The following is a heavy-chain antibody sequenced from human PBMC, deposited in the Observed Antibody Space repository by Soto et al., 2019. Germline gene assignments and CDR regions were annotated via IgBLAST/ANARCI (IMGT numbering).Heavy chain of an antibody. V-gene: IGHV4-59*01. CDR1: GGSINTNY. Sequence: NPSETLSLTCTVSGGSINTNYWSWIRQPPGKGLEWIGYIYHSGSTSYNPSLKSRVTISIDTSKSQFSLKVNSVTAADTAVYYCARGSSWLDYWGRGTLVTVSS. J-gene: IGHJ4*02. D-gene: IGHD6-13*01. CDR3: ARGSSWLDY. CDR2: IYHSGST.